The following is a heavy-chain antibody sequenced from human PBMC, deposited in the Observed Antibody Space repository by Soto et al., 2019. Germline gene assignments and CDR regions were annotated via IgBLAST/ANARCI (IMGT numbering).Heavy chain of an antibody. D-gene: IGHD3-10*01. CDR3: AKGEDYYGSGSYPTYYYYYMDV. CDR2: ISYDGSNK. Sequence: VQLVESGGGVVQPGRSLRLSCAASGFTFSSYGMPWVRQAPGKGLEWVAVISYDGSNKYYADSVKGRFTISRDNSKNTLYLQMNSLRAEDTAVYYCAKGEDYYGSGSYPTYYYYYMDVWGKGTTVTVSS. J-gene: IGHJ6*03. CDR1: GFTFSSYG. V-gene: IGHV3-30*18.